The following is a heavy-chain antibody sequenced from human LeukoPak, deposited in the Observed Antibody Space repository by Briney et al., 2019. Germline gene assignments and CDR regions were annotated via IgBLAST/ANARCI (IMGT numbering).Heavy chain of an antibody. CDR2: ISGSGGST. V-gene: IGHV3-23*01. Sequence: GGSLRLSCAASGFTFSSYAMSWVRQAPGKGLEWVSAISGSGGSTYYADSMKGRFTVSRDNSKNTLYLQMNSLRTEDTAVYYCAKIGVYSASPDFWGQGTLVTVSS. CDR1: GFTFSSYA. CDR3: AKIGVYSASPDF. D-gene: IGHD5-12*01. J-gene: IGHJ4*02.